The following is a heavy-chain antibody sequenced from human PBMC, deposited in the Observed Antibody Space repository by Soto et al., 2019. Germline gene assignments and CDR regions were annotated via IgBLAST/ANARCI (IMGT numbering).Heavy chain of an antibody. J-gene: IGHJ5*02. D-gene: IGHD3-3*01. V-gene: IGHV4-34*01. CDR1: GGSFSGYY. Sequence: SETLSLTCAVYGGSFSGYYWSWIRQPPGKGLEWIGEINHSGSTNYNPSLKSRVTISVDTSKNQFSLKLSSVTAADTAVYYCARGLSFGVVTGNWFDPWGQGTLVTVSS. CDR2: INHSGST. CDR3: ARGLSFGVVTGNWFDP.